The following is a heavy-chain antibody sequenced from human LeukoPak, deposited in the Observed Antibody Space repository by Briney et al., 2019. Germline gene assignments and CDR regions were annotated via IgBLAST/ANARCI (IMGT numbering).Heavy chain of an antibody. CDR3: ARRGGYCRGGSCYPYNWFDP. Sequence: GASLKISSKGSGYSISSYWIGLLHQLPGKRLEWMGINYTGDSDTSYSPSFQGQVTISADKSINTAYLQWSSLKASDTVKYYCARRGGYCRGGSCYPYNWFDPGGQGTLVTVSS. V-gene: IGHV5-51*07. D-gene: IGHD2-15*01. CDR2: NYTGDSDT. CDR1: GYSISSYW. J-gene: IGHJ5*02.